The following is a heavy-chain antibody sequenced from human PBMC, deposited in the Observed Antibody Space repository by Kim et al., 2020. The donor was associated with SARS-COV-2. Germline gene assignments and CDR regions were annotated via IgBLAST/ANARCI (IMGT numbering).Heavy chain of an antibody. Sequence: GGSLRLSCEASGFSFSTLTMKWVRQAPGKGLEWVSSISSNSGDIYYADSVKGRFTISRDNAQKSLYLQMNSLRAEDTAVYSCAILPMSTVRDDWGQGTLV. CDR3: AILPMSTVRDD. V-gene: IGHV3-21*01. J-gene: IGHJ4*02. D-gene: IGHD2-8*02. CDR1: GFSFSTLT. CDR2: ISSNSGDI.